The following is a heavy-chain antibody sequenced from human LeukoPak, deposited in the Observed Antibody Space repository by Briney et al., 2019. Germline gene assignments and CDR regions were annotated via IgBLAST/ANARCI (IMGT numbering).Heavy chain of an antibody. D-gene: IGHD3-10*01. J-gene: IGHJ4*02. V-gene: IGHV3-23*01. Sequence: GGSLRLSCAASGFTFNNHAMSWVRQAPGKGLEWVSATSGSGSNTYYADSVKGRFTISRDNSKNTLYLQMNSLRAEDTAIYYCAKSKGTYGEIHFDYWGQGTLVTVSS. CDR1: GFTFNNHA. CDR2: TSGSGSNT. CDR3: AKSKGTYGEIHFDY.